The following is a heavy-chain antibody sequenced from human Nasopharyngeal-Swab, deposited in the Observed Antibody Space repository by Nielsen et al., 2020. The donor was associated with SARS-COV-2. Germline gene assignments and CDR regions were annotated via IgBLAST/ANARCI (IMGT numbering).Heavy chain of an antibody. D-gene: IGHD6-19*01. CDR1: GFTFSSYG. Sequence: GESLKISCAASGFTFSSYGMHWVRQAPGKGLEWVAVIWYDGSNKYYADSVKGRFTISGDNSKNTLYLQMNSLRAEDTAVYYCAKDLYAVAGPLFDYWGQGTLVTVSS. CDR3: AKDLYAVAGPLFDY. CDR2: IWYDGSNK. V-gene: IGHV3-33*06. J-gene: IGHJ4*02.